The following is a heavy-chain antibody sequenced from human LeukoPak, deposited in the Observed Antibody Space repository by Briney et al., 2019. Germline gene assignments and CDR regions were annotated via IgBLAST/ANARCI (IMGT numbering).Heavy chain of an antibody. CDR2: IRSKPYGGTT. J-gene: IGHJ4*02. V-gene: IGHV3-49*03. Sequence: GGSLRLSCTASGFTFGDYAMSWFRQAPGTGLEWVSFIRSKPYGGTTEYAASVKGRFTISRDDSKSIAYLQMNSLKTEDTAVYYCTRARDYGDENFDYWGQGTMVTVSS. D-gene: IGHD4-17*01. CDR3: TRARDYGDENFDY. CDR1: GFTFGDYA.